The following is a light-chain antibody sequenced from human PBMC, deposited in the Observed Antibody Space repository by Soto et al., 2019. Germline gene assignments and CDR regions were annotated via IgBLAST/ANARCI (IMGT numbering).Light chain of an antibody. J-gene: IGKJ3*01. CDR3: MQALQTPFT. CDR2: LGS. V-gene: IGKV2-28*01. Sequence: DVVMTQSPLSLPVTPGAPASISCRSSQSLLHSDGHNYLDWFLQKPGQSPQLLIYLGSNRASGVPDRFSGSGSGTDFTLKISRVEAEDVGVYYCMQALQTPFTFGPGTKVDIK. CDR1: QSLLHSDGHNY.